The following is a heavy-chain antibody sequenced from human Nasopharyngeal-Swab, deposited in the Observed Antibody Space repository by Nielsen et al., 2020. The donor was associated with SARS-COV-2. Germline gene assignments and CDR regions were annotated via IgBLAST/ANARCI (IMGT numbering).Heavy chain of an antibody. D-gene: IGHD6-19*01. J-gene: IGHJ4*02. CDR3: ARVPHSSGWDFDY. CDR1: GGTFSSYA. CDR2: IIPIFGTA. Sequence: SVKVSCEASGGTFSSYAISWVRQAPGQGLEWMGGIIPIFGTANYAQKFQGRVTITADESTSTAYMELSRLRSEDKAVYYCARVPHSSGWDFDYWGQGTLVTVSS. V-gene: IGHV1-69*13.